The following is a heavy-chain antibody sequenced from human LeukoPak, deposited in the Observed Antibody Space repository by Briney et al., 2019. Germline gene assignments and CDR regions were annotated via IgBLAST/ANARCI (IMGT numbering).Heavy chain of an antibody. V-gene: IGHV4-34*01. J-gene: IGHJ5*02. D-gene: IGHD3-10*01. CDR2: INHSGST. CDR3: ARAKGASWFRNWFDP. CDR1: GGSFSGYY. Sequence: KASETLSLTCAVYGGSFSGYYWSWIRQPPGKGLEWIGEINHSGSTNYNPPLKSRVTISVDTSKNQFSLKLSSVTAADTAVYYCARAKGASWFRNWFDPWGQGTLVTVSS.